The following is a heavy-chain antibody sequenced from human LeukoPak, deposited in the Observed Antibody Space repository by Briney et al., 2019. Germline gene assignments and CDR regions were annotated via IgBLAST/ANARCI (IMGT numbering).Heavy chain of an antibody. Sequence: PGESLRLSCAASGFTFKKYWMNWVRQVPGKGLECLANIKEDGGETYYADSVKGRFTISRDNSKNTLYLQMNSLRAEDTAVYYCAKDQVEWFGELCAFDIWGQGTMVTVSS. J-gene: IGHJ3*02. CDR2: IKEDGGET. CDR3: AKDQVEWFGELCAFDI. CDR1: GFTFKKYW. V-gene: IGHV3-7*01. D-gene: IGHD3-10*01.